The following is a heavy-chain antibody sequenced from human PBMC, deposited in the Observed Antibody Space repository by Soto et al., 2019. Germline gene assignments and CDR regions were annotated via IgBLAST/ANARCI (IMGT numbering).Heavy chain of an antibody. CDR1: GFTFSSYG. V-gene: IGHV3-33*03. J-gene: IGHJ6*02. CDR3: ARATYYYDSSGYSGYGLDV. Sequence: QVQLVESGGGVVQPGRSLRLSCAASGFTFSSYGMHWVRQAPGKGLEWVAVIWYDGSNKYYADSVKGRFTISRDNPKNILYLQVSSLGGEDKAVYYCARATYYYDSSGYSGYGLDVWGQGTTVTVS. CDR2: IWYDGSNK. D-gene: IGHD3-22*01.